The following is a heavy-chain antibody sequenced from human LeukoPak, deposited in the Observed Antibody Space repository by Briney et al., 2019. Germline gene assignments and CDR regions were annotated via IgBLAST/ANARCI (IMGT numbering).Heavy chain of an antibody. V-gene: IGHV3-23*01. CDR2: ISNNGGYT. CDR3: ATDGDGDRTSYYYYGMDV. D-gene: IGHD4-17*01. Sequence: GGSLRLSCAASGFTFSSSAMSWVRQAPGKGLEWVSAISNNGGYTYYADSVQGRFTISRDNSKSTLCLQMNSLRAEDTAVYYCATDGDGDRTSYYYYGMDVWGQGTTVTVSS. J-gene: IGHJ6*02. CDR1: GFTFSSSA.